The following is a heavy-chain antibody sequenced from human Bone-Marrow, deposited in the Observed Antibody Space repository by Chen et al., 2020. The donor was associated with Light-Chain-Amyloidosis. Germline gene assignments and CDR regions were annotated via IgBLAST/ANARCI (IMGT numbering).Heavy chain of an antibody. J-gene: IGHJ3*01. CDR1: GASIISSEYY. V-gene: IGHV4-39*07. CDR2: IFRGDIT. D-gene: IGHD2-21*01. Sequence: QLQLQESGPGLVEPSQTLSLTCTVSGASIISSEYYWGWMRQAPGKGLEWIGSIFRGDITYYTSSLKSRVTLSLDTSNNHISLRLRSVTAGDTAIYYCARGPSEVEWGVVKSAFAFDFWGQGTMVTVSS. CDR3: ARGPSEVEWGVVKSAFAFDF.